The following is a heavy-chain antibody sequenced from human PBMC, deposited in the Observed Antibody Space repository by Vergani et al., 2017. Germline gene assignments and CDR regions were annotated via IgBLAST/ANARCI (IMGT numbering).Heavy chain of an antibody. CDR1: GYTFTSYA. CDR2: INAGNGHK. Sequence: QVQLVQSGAEVKKPGASVKVSCKASGYTFTSYAMHWVRQAPGQRLEWMGWINAGNGHKKYSQKFKGRVTITRDTSASTAYMELSSLRSEDTAVYYCAKGGEDIVVVPAAIGHDWFDPWGQGTLVTVSS. V-gene: IGHV1-3*01. D-gene: IGHD2-2*01. CDR3: AKGGEDIVVVPAAIGHDWFDP. J-gene: IGHJ5*02.